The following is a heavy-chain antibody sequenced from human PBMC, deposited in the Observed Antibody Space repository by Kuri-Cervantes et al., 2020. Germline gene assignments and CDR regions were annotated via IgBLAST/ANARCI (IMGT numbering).Heavy chain of an antibody. V-gene: IGHV3-30*01. CDR2: ISYDGSNK. CDR1: GFTFSSYA. CDR3: ASLRIVTAPWDY. Sequence: GESLKISCAASGFTFSSYAMHWVRQAPGKGLEWVAVISYDGSNKYYADSVKGRFTISRDNSKNTLYLQMNSLRAEDTAVYYCASLRIVTAPWDYWGQGTLVTVSS. D-gene: IGHD6-13*01. J-gene: IGHJ4*02.